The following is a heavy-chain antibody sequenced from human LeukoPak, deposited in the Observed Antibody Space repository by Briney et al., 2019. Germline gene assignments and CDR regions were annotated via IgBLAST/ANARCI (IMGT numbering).Heavy chain of an antibody. D-gene: IGHD1-26*01. CDR1: GFTFSSYD. CDR3: ARATIVGATYYDY. CDR2: IGTAGDT. V-gene: IGHV3-13*01. Sequence: EGSLRLSCAASGFTFSSYDMHWVRQATGKGLEWVSAIGTAGDTYYPGSVKGRFTISRENAKNSLYLQMNSLRAEDTAVYYCARATIVGATYYDYWGQGTLVTVSS. J-gene: IGHJ4*02.